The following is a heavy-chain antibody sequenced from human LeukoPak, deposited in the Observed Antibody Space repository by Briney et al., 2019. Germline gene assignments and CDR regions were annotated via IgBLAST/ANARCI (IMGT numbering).Heavy chain of an antibody. Sequence: ASVKVSCKASGYTFTSYAMHWVRQAPGQRLEWMGWINAGNGNTNYAQKLQGRVTMTTDTSTSTAYMELRSLRSDDTAVYYCAREGGLIATLSYTYYGMDVWGQGTTVTVSS. V-gene: IGHV1-3*01. J-gene: IGHJ6*02. D-gene: IGHD3-16*01. CDR1: GYTFTSYA. CDR3: AREGGLIATLSYTYYGMDV. CDR2: INAGNGNT.